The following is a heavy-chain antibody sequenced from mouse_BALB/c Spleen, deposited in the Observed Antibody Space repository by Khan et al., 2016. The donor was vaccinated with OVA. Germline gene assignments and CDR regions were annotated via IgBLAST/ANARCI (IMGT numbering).Heavy chain of an antibody. V-gene: IGHV3-2*02. Sequence: VQLQESGPGLVKPSQSLSLTCTVTGYSITSDYAWNWIRQFPGNKLEWMGYISYSGNTKYNPSLKSRISITRDQSKNQFFLQLNSVTTEDTATYYCARIYGGDFDYWGQGTTLTVSS. CDR1: GYSITSDYA. CDR2: ISYSGNT. J-gene: IGHJ2*01. CDR3: ARIYGGDFDY. D-gene: IGHD1-1*01.